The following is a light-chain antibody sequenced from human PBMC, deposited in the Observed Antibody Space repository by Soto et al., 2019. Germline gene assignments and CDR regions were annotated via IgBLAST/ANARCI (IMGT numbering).Light chain of an antibody. Sequence: QSVLTQPPSASGTPGQRVTISCSGSSSNIGRNYVYWYQHLSGAAPKLLIYRDNRRPSGVPDRFSGSKSGTSASLAISGLRSDDEADYYCQSSDSRLSGSDVFGTGTKVTVL. V-gene: IGLV1-47*01. CDR3: QSSDSRLSGSDV. CDR2: RDN. CDR1: SSNIGRNY. J-gene: IGLJ1*01.